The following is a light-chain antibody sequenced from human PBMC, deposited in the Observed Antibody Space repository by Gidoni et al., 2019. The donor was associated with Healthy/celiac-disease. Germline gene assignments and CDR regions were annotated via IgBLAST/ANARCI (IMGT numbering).Light chain of an antibody. V-gene: IGKV1-27*01. CDR1: QGISNY. CDR3: QKYNSAPPFT. Sequence: DLQMTQSPSSLSASVGDRVTITCRASQGISNYLAWYQQKPGKVPKLLIYAASTLQSGVPSRFSGSGSGTDCTLTISSLQPEDVATYYCQKYNSAPPFTFGPGTKVDIK. CDR2: AAS. J-gene: IGKJ3*01.